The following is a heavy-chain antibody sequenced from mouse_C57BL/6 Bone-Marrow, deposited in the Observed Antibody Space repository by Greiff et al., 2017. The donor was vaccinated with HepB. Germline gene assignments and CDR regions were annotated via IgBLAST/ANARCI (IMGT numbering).Heavy chain of an antibody. CDR2: INPYNGGT. J-gene: IGHJ3*01. CDR1: GYTFTDYY. Sequence: EVQLQQSGPVLVKPGASVKMSCKASGYTFTDYYMNWVKQSHGKSLEWIGVINPYNGGTSYNQKFKGKATLTVDKSSSTAYMELNSLTSEDSAVYYCARSDYYGSSQFAYWGQGTLVTVSA. D-gene: IGHD1-1*01. V-gene: IGHV1-19*01. CDR3: ARSDYYGSSQFAY.